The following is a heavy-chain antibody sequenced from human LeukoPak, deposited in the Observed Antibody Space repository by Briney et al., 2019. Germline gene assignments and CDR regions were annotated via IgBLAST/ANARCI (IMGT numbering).Heavy chain of an antibody. CDR2: INPNNGGT. Sequence: ASVKVSCKASRCIFTSYYIHWVRQAPGQGLEWMGWINPNNGGTKYAQKFHGRVTMTSDTSISTAYMELSRLRSDDTAMYYCARDRGSSWFADYWGQGTLVTVSS. CDR3: ARDRGSSWFADY. D-gene: IGHD6-13*01. CDR1: RCIFTSYY. V-gene: IGHV1-2*02. J-gene: IGHJ4*02.